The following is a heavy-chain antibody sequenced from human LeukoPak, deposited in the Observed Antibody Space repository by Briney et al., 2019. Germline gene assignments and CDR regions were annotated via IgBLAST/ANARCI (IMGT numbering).Heavy chain of an antibody. CDR1: GFSFGNYA. CDR2: ISTGGSR. J-gene: IGHJ4*02. V-gene: IGHV3-23*01. Sequence: GGSLRLSCAASGFSFGNYAMNWVRQAPGKGLEWVSGISTGGSRYYADFVKGRFSISRDNSKNTLYLQMNSPRAEDTAAYYCAKDGNWARFENWGQGTLVTVSS. CDR3: AKDGNWARFEN. D-gene: IGHD7-27*01.